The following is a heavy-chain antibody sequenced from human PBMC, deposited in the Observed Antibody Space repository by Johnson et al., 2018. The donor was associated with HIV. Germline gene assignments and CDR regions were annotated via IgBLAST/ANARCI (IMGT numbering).Heavy chain of an antibody. V-gene: IGHV3-66*01. CDR2: IFSGCTT. J-gene: IGHJ3*02. CDR3: ARACRDGYTCDAFDI. D-gene: IGHD5-24*01. CDR1: RFTFSNYG. Sequence: VQLVESGGGLVKPGRSLRLSCATSRFTFSNYGMHWVRQAPGKGLEWVSVIFSGCTTYYADSVKGRFTISRDNSKNTLYLQMNSLRAEDTAVYYCARACRDGYTCDAFDIWGQGTMVTVSS.